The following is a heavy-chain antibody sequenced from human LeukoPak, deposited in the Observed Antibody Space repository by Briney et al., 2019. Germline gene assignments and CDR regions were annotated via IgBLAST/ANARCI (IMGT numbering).Heavy chain of an antibody. V-gene: IGHV3-30*03. CDR1: GFTFSSYG. J-gene: IGHJ6*02. D-gene: IGHD3-22*01. CDR3: ARDVYYDSSGYYLYYYGMDV. Sequence: GGSLRLSCAASGFTFSSYGMHWVRQAPGKGLEWVAVISYDGSNKYYADSVKGRFTISRDNSKNTLYLQMNSLRAEDTAVYYCARDVYYDSSGYYLYYYGMDVWGQGTTVTVSS. CDR2: ISYDGSNK.